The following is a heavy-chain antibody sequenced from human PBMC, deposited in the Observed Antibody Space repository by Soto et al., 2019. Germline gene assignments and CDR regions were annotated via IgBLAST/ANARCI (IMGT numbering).Heavy chain of an antibody. CDR1: GFTFSSFA. V-gene: IGHV3-30*09. J-gene: IGHJ5*02. Sequence: QVQLVESGGGVVQPGGSLRLSCAASGFTFSSFAFHWVRQAPGKGLEWVAVISDDGVHEVYAASLKGRFAISRDNSRNTLYLEIHYLRAEDTAMYYCAREMGRFRGGNNWCDPWGQGTLVTVSS. CDR2: ISDDGVHE. CDR3: AREMGRFRGGNNWCDP. D-gene: IGHD1-26*01.